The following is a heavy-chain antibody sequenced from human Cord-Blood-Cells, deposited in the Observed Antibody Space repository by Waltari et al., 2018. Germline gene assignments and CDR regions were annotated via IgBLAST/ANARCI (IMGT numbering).Heavy chain of an antibody. J-gene: IGHJ5*02. CDR2: INPSGGST. Sequence: QVQLVQSGAEVKKPGASVKVSCKASGYTFTSYYMHWVRQAPGQGLEWMGMINPSGGSTSYAQKFQVRVTMTRDTSTSTVYMELSSLRSEDTAVYYCARDRRIFWSGYSNWFDPWGQGTLVTVSS. CDR3: ARDRRIFWSGYSNWFDP. D-gene: IGHD3-3*01. V-gene: IGHV1-46*01. CDR1: GYTFTSYY.